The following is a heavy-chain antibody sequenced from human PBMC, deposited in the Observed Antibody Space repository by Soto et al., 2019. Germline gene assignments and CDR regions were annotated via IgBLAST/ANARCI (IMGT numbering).Heavy chain of an antibody. Sequence: SQTLPLTCSISGDSVSSNIAAWNWIRQSPSRGLEWLGRTYYRSKWYNDYAVSVKSRITINPDTSKNQFSLQLNSVTPEDTAVYYCARVTRSGDYDFWSGYSYYYMDVWGKGTTVTVSS. J-gene: IGHJ6*03. CDR1: GDSVSSNIAA. CDR3: ARVTRSGDYDFWSGYSYYYMDV. D-gene: IGHD3-3*01. CDR2: TYYRSKWYN. V-gene: IGHV6-1*01.